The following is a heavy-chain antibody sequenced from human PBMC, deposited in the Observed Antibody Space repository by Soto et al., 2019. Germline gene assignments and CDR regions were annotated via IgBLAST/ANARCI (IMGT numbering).Heavy chain of an antibody. J-gene: IGHJ4*02. Sequence: ASVKVSCKASGYTFTSYGISWVRQAPGQGLEWMGWISAYNGNTNYAQRLQGRVTMTTDTSTSTAYMELRSLRSDDTAVYYCARAPIPGSRVLLYDSSGYYSDYWGQGTLVTVS. D-gene: IGHD3-22*01. V-gene: IGHV1-18*01. CDR3: ARAPIPGSRVLLYDSSGYYSDY. CDR2: ISAYNGNT. CDR1: GYTFTSYG.